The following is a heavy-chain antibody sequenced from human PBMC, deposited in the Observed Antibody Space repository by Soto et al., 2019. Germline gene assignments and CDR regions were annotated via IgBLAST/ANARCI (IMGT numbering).Heavy chain of an antibody. V-gene: IGHV4-59*12. CDR2: IYYSGST. D-gene: IGHD5-12*01. CDR1: GGSISSYY. Sequence: PSETLSLTCTVSGGSISSYYWSWIRQPPGKGLEWIGYIYYSGSTNYNPSLKSRVTISVDTSKNQFSLKLSSVTAADTAVYYCARGKGGYDLGVFDYWGQGTLVTVSS. CDR3: ARGKGGYDLGVFDY. J-gene: IGHJ4*02.